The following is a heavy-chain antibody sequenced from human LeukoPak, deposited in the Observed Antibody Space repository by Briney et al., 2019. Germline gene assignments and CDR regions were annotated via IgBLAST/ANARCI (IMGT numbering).Heavy chain of an antibody. CDR3: ARAPRAYCSTTGSCFQDY. CDR1: GGSISSGSYY. V-gene: IGHV4-61*02. D-gene: IGHD2-2*01. J-gene: IGHJ4*02. Sequence: SETLSLTCTVSGGSISSGSYYWSWIRQPAGKGLEWIGRIYTSGSTNYNPSLKSRVTISVDKSKNQFSLNLTSVTAADTAVYFCARAPRAYCSTTGSCFQDYWGQGTLVTVSS. CDR2: IYTSGST.